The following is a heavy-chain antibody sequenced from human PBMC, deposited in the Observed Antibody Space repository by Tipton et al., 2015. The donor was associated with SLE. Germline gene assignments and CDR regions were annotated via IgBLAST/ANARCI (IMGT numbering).Heavy chain of an antibody. CDR1: GLTVSSNY. Sequence: AVSGLTVSSNYMSWVRQAPGKGLEWVSVIYSGGSTYYADSVKGRFTISRDNSKNTLYLQMNSLRAEDTAVYYCARDRATVTGDYYYYYGMDVWGQGTTVTVSS. D-gene: IGHD4-17*01. CDR2: IYSGGST. V-gene: IGHV3-53*05. J-gene: IGHJ6*02. CDR3: ARDRATVTGDYYYYYGMDV.